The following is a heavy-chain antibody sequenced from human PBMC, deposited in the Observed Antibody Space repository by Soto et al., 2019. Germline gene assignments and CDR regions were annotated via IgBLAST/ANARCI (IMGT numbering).Heavy chain of an antibody. CDR2: INHSGST. D-gene: IGHD6-19*01. J-gene: IGHJ5*02. CDR1: GGSFSGYY. Sequence: SETLSLTCVVYGGSFSGYYWSWIRQPPGKGLEWIGEINHSGSTNYNPALKSRVTISVDTSKSQCSLKLSSVTAADTAVYYCARVRRAVAGNWFDPWGQGTLVTVSS. V-gene: IGHV4-34*01. CDR3: ARVRRAVAGNWFDP.